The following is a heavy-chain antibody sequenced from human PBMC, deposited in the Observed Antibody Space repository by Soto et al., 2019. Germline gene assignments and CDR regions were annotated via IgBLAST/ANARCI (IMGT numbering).Heavy chain of an antibody. CDR1: GFSLSKGKVG. Sequence: HVTLKESGPVLVNPTEPLTLTCTVSGFSLSKGKVGLSWIRQPPGKALEGLAHIFSNDEKSYRTSLKSRLTISEDTSKSQVVLTMTNVDPVDTATYYCARILFGRSVAGGYFYMDVWGKGTTVTVSS. V-gene: IGHV2-26*01. D-gene: IGHD6-19*01. J-gene: IGHJ6*03. CDR2: IFSNDEK. CDR3: ARILFGRSVAGGYFYMDV.